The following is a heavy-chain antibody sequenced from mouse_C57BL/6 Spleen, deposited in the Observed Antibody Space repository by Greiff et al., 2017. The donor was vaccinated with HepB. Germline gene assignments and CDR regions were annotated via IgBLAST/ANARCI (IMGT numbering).Heavy chain of an antibody. Sequence: QVQLQQPGAELVRPGSSVKLSCKASGYTFTSYWMDWVKQRPGQGLEWIGNIYPSDSETHYNQKFKDKATLTVDKSSSTAYMQLSSLTSEDAAVYYCARKGAYSTLGAYWGQGTLVTVSA. CDR1: GYTFTSYW. CDR3: ARKGAYSTLGAY. J-gene: IGHJ3*01. CDR2: IYPSDSET. V-gene: IGHV1-61*01. D-gene: IGHD2-5*01.